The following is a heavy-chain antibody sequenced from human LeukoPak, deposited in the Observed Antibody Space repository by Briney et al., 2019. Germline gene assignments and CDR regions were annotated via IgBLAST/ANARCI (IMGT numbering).Heavy chain of an antibody. D-gene: IGHD1-26*01. CDR2: INPNSGGT. CDR1: GYTFTGYY. J-gene: IGHJ3*02. CDR3: ARERNGSYWGRVGAFDI. V-gene: IGHV1-2*02. Sequence: ASVKVSCKASGYTFTGYYMHWVRQASGQGLEWMGWINPNSGGTNYAQKFQGRVTMTRDTSISTAYMELSRLRSDDTAVYYCARERNGSYWGRVGAFDIWGQGTMVTVSS.